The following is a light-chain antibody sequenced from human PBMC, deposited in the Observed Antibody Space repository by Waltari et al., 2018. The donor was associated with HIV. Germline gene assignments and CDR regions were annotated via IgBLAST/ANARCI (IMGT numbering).Light chain of an antibody. V-gene: IGLV3-21*02. CDR2: DNS. J-gene: IGLJ2*01. Sequence: SSVLTQPPSVSVAPRQTARVTRGGDNIDTKSVHWYQLKAGQAPELIVFDNSDRPPGIPERLSGSNSGNTATLTISRVEAGDEADYYCQVWDSSRDHVVFGGGTKLTVL. CDR3: QVWDSSRDHVV. CDR1: NIDTKS.